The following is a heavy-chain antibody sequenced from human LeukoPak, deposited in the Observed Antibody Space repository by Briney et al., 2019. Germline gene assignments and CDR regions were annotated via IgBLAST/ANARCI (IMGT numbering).Heavy chain of an antibody. J-gene: IGHJ4*02. Sequence: ASVKVSCKTSGYTFITYDLNWVRQATGQGLEWMGWMNVNSGNTGYAQKFQGRLTITRNTSISTAYMELSSLTSEDTAVYYCARTPYNWGIDYWGQGTLVTVSS. CDR3: ARTPYNWGIDY. D-gene: IGHD7-27*01. V-gene: IGHV1-8*03. CDR2: MNVNSGNT. CDR1: GYTFITYD.